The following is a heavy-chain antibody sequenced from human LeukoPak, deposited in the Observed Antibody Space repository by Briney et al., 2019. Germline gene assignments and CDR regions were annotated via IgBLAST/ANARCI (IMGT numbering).Heavy chain of an antibody. Sequence: ASVKVSCKASGYTLTGYYMHWVRQAPGQGLEWMGWINPNSGGTNYAQKFQGRVTMTRDTSISTAYMELSRLRSDDTAVYYCARVSSSSWYEIYFDYWGQGTLVTVSS. CDR3: ARVSSSSWYEIYFDY. CDR1: GYTLTGYY. D-gene: IGHD6-13*01. J-gene: IGHJ4*02. CDR2: INPNSGGT. V-gene: IGHV1-2*02.